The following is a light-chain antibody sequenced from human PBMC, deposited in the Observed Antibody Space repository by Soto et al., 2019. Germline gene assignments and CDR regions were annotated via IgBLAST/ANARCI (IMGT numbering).Light chain of an antibody. J-gene: IGKJ1*01. CDR2: GAS. CDR3: QQYGSPPQT. Sequence: EIVLTQSPGTLSLSPGERAILSCRASQSVRSSYLAWYQQKPGQAPRLLIYGASSRDTGIPDRISGSGSGTDFTLTISRLEPEDFAVYYCQQYGSPPQTFGQGTKVDIK. CDR1: QSVRSSY. V-gene: IGKV3-20*01.